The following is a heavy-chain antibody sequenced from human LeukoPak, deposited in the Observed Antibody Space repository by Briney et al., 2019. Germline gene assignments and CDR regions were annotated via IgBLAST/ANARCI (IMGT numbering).Heavy chain of an antibody. D-gene: IGHD3-10*01. V-gene: IGHV3-21*01. CDR1: GFTFSSYS. J-gene: IGHJ6*02. CDR2: ISSSSSYI. CDR3: ARAHYYGSGSPRYYYYYGMDV. Sequence: GGSLRLSCAASGFTFSSYSMNWVRQAPGKGLEWVTSISSSSSYIYYADSVKGRFTIARDNAKNSLYLQMNTLRAEDTVVYYCARAHYYGSGSPRYYYYYGMDVWSQGTTVTVS.